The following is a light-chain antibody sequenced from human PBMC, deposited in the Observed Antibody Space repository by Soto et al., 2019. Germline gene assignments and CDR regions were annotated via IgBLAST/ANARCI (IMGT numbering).Light chain of an antibody. CDR3: CSYAGTYGV. J-gene: IGLJ1*01. V-gene: IGLV2-11*01. CDR1: NSDVGVYNY. Sequence: QSVLTQPRSVSGSPGQSVTISCTGTNSDVGVYNYVSWYQQHPGKAPKLMIYDVSKRPSGVPDRFSGSKSGNTASLTISGLQAEDEADYYCCSYAGTYGVFGTGTKLTVL. CDR2: DVS.